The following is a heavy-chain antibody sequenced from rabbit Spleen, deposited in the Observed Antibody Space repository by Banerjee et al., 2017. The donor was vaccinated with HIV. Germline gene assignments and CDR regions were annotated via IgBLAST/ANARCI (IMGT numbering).Heavy chain of an antibody. D-gene: IGHD4-1*01. CDR3: ARETSSGWGIISFYFSL. Sequence: EESGGDLVKPEGSLTLTCTASGFSFSSSYWICWVRQAPGKGLEWIACIYGGSSGATHYASWAKGRFTISKTSSTTVTLQMTSLTAADTATYFCARETSSGWGIISFYFSLWGQGTLVTVS. CDR1: GFSFSSSYW. J-gene: IGHJ4*01. CDR2: IYGGSSGAT. V-gene: IGHV1S45*01.